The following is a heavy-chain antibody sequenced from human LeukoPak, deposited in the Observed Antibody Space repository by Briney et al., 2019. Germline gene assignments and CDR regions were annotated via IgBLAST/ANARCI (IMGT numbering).Heavy chain of an antibody. J-gene: IGHJ4*02. D-gene: IGHD5-24*01. Sequence: ASVKVSCTASGYTFTDYYMHWVRQAPGQGLEWMGWLNPNSGDTNYAQKFQGRVSMTRDTSISTAYMDLSDLRSDDTAVYYCARGRNIEMTTMSGWTDYWGQGTLVTVSS. V-gene: IGHV1-2*02. CDR1: GYTFTDYY. CDR2: LNPNSGDT. CDR3: ARGRNIEMTTMSGWTDY.